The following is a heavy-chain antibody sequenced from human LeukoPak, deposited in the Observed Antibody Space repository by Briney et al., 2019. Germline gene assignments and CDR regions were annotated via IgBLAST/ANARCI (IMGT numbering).Heavy chain of an antibody. V-gene: IGHV1-2*02. Sequence: ASVKVSCKASGYTFTGYYMHWVRQAPGRGLEWMGWINPNSGGTNYAQKFQGRVTMTRDTSNSTAYMELSRLRSDDTAVYYCARAGITIFGVANSPFDYWGQGTLVTVSS. CDR2: INPNSGGT. J-gene: IGHJ4*02. CDR3: ARAGITIFGVANSPFDY. CDR1: GYTFTGYY. D-gene: IGHD3-3*01.